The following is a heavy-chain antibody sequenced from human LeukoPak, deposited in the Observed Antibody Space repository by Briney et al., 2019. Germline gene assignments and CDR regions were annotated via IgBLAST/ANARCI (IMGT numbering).Heavy chain of an antibody. V-gene: IGHV1-69*05. CDR2: IIPIFGTA. Sequence: SVTVSSKGYGGTFSSYAISWVRQAPGQEIEWMGGIIPIFGTANYAQKFQGRVTITTDESTSTAYMELSSLRSEDTAVYYCARGTPYDSSGYTLFDYWGQGTLVTVSS. CDR1: GGTFSSYA. CDR3: ARGTPYDSSGYTLFDY. D-gene: IGHD3-22*01. J-gene: IGHJ4*02.